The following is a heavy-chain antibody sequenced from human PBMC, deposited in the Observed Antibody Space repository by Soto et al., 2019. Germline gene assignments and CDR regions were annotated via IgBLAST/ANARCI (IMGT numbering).Heavy chain of an antibody. CDR1: GLMVSVNS. V-gene: IGHV3-53*01. Sequence: PGGALRVSCAFSGLMVSVNSMNWVRQAPGEGLEWVSLISPAGTTYYAASVKGRFTISRDNSRNTLFLQMNGLRDEDTAVYYCVRAHHAGPDQWGQGTLVTVSS. CDR3: VRAHHAGPDQ. J-gene: IGHJ4*02. D-gene: IGHD6-13*01. CDR2: ISPAGTT.